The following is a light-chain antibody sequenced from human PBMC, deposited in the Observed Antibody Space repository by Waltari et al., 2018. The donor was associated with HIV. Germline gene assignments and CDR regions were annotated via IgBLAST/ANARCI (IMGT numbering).Light chain of an antibody. CDR2: GNS. Sequence: QSVLTQPPSVSGAPGQRVTISCTGSSSHIGAGYAVHWYQQLPGTAPKRLIYGNSNRPSGVPDRFSGSKSGTSASLAITGLQAEDEADYYCQSYDSSLSGSVFGGGTKLTVL. V-gene: IGLV1-40*01. CDR1: SSHIGAGYA. J-gene: IGLJ2*01. CDR3: QSYDSSLSGSV.